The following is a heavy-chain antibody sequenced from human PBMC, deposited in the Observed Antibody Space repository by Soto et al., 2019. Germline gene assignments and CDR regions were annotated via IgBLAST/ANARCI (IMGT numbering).Heavy chain of an antibody. CDR3: ASSTHQWYFDY. D-gene: IGHD6-19*01. V-gene: IGHV3-33*01. CDR2: IWYDGSNK. CDR1: GFTFSSYG. J-gene: IGHJ4*02. Sequence: PGGSLRLSCAASGFTFSSYGMHWVRQAPGKGLEWVAVIWYDGSNKYYADSVKGRFTISRDNSKNTLCLQMNSLRAEDTAVYYCASSTHQWYFDYWGQGTMVTVSS.